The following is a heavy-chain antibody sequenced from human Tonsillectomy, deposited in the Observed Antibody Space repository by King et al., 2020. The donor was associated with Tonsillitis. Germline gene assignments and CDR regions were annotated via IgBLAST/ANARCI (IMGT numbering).Heavy chain of an antibody. CDR1: GGSISSGSYY. D-gene: IGHD3-3*01. CDR2: IYTSGSI. Sequence: PLQESGPGLVKPSQTLSLSCTVSGGSISSGSYYWSWIRQPAGKGLEWIGHIYTSGSIDYNPSLKSRVTMSVDTSKNQSSLKLSSVTAADTAVYYCARVPSLLLEPLYFDLWGRGTLVTVSS. V-gene: IGHV4-61*02. J-gene: IGHJ2*01. CDR3: ARVPSLLLEPLYFDL.